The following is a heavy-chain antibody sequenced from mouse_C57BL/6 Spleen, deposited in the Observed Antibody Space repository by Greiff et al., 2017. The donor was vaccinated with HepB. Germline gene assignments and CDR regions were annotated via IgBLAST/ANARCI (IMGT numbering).Heavy chain of an antibody. Sequence: EVQLVESGEGLVKPGGSLKLSCAASGFTFSSYAMSWVRQTPEKRLEWVAYISSGGDYIYYADTVKGRFTISRDNARNTLYLQMSSLKSEDTAMYYCTRVYDYDGNFDYWGQGTTLTVSS. CDR1: GFTFSSYA. V-gene: IGHV5-9-1*02. CDR2: ISSGGDYI. CDR3: TRVYDYDGNFDY. D-gene: IGHD2-4*01. J-gene: IGHJ2*01.